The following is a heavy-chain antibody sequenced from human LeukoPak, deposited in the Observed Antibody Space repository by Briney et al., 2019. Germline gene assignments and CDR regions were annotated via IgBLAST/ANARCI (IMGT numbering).Heavy chain of an antibody. CDR2: TYYRSKWYN. J-gene: IGHJ3*02. CDR3: ARTPPPSYNWNSRYAFDI. Sequence: SQTLSLTCAISGDSVSSNSAAWNWIRQSPSRGLEWLGRTYYRSKWYNDYAVSVKSRITINPDTSKNQFSLQLNSVTPEDTAVYYCARTPPPSYNWNSRYAFDIWGQGTMVTVSS. V-gene: IGHV6-1*01. CDR1: GDSVSSNSAA. D-gene: IGHD1-20*01.